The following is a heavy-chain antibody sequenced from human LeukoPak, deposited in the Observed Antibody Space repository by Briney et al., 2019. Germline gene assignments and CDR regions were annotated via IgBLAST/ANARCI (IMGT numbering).Heavy chain of an antibody. V-gene: IGHV4-59*01. CDR2: IYYSGST. CDR1: GGSISSCY. CDR3: ARMGYDTFYGMDV. D-gene: IGHD3-22*01. Sequence: SETLSLTCIVSGGSISSCYWSWIRQPPGKGLEWIGYIYYSGSTNYNPSLKSRVTISVDTSKNQFSLKLSSVTAADTAVYYCARMGYDTFYGMDVWGQGTTVTVSS. J-gene: IGHJ6*02.